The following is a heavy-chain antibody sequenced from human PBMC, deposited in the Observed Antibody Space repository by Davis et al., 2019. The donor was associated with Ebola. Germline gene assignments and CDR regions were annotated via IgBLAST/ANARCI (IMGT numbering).Heavy chain of an antibody. CDR3: ARGGGVSGSYFYVY. D-gene: IGHD1-26*01. J-gene: IGHJ4*02. CDR2: INDSGRSS. V-gene: IGHV3-23*01. Sequence: GGSLRLSCAASGFTFSSYAMDWVRQAPGKGLEWVSSINDSGRSSYYADSVKGRFTISRDNAKNSLYLQMNSLRAEDTAVYYCARGGGVSGSYFYVYWGQGTLVTVSS. CDR1: GFTFSSYA.